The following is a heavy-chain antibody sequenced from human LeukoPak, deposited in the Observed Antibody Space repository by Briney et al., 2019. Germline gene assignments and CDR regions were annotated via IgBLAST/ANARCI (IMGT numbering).Heavy chain of an antibody. V-gene: IGHV3-74*01. D-gene: IGHD6-19*01. CDR2: INTDGSST. CDR1: GLTFSGYW. J-gene: IGHJ4*02. CDR3: AKGYSSGWHYFDS. Sequence: GGSLRLSCAASGLTFSGYWMHWVRQVPGKGLVWVSRINTDGSSTSYADSVKGRFTISRDNAKNTLYLQMNSLRAEDTAVYYCAKGYSSGWHYFDSWGQGTLVTVSS.